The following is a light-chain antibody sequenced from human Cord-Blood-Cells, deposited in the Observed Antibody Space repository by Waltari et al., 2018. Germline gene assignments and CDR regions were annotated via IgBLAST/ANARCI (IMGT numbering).Light chain of an antibody. CDR1: QSVSSY. Sequence: EIVLTQSPATLSLSPGERANLSCRASQSVSSYLAWYQQKPGQAPRLLIYDASNRATGIPARFSGSGSETDFTLTISILEPEDFAVYYCQQRSNWPPITFGQGTRLEIK. CDR3: QQRSNWPPIT. J-gene: IGKJ5*01. V-gene: IGKV3-11*01. CDR2: DAS.